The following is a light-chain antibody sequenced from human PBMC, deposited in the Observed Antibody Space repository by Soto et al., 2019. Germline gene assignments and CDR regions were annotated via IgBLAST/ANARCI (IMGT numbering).Light chain of an antibody. CDR1: SSVVGAYNS. J-gene: IGLJ1*01. CDR2: KGT. V-gene: IGLV2-23*01. CDR3: CSSAPESTYV. Sequence: QSALAQPASVSGARGQSITIACTGTSSVVGAYNSVSWYQQLPHKAPQVILYKGTQRPSGVSSRFSGSTSGNAASLTISGLQADDEADYFCCSSAPESTYVFGTGTKVTVL.